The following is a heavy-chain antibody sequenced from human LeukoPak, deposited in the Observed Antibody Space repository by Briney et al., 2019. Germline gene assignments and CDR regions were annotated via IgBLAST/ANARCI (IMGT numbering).Heavy chain of an antibody. Sequence: KSSETLSLTCTVSGYSISSGYYWGWIRQPPGKGLEWIGSIYHSGSTYYNPSLMSRVTISVDTSKNQFSLKLTSVTAADTAVYYCARPSVLLWFGESWGFDYWGQGTLVTVSS. CDR2: IYHSGST. D-gene: IGHD3-10*01. J-gene: IGHJ4*02. V-gene: IGHV4-38-2*02. CDR3: ARPSVLLWFGESWGFDY. CDR1: GYSISSGYY.